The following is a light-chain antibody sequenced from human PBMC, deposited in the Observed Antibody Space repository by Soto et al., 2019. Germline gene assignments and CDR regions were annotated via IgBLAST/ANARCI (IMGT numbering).Light chain of an antibody. V-gene: IGKV1-5*03. CDR1: QSISTW. CDR2: KAS. J-gene: IGKJ4*01. CDR3: QQYNAYPIT. Sequence: DIQMTQSPSTLSASVGDRVTITCRASQSISTWLAWYQQKPGKAPYLLIYKASSLEGGVPSRFSGSVSGTEFYITISSLQTDDFATYYCQQYNAYPITFGGGTKVEIK.